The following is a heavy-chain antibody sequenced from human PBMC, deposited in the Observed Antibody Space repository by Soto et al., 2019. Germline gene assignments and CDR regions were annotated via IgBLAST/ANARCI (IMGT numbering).Heavy chain of an antibody. V-gene: IGHV3-21*01. D-gene: IGHD2-15*01. Sequence: PGGSLRLSCAASGFNFNSYTINWVRQAPGKRLEWLSSISSSGYIFSTDSVRGRFTISRDNTKNSVYLQINSLRAEDTAVYFCARDCCGGSFLPGMDDWGQGTTITVSP. CDR3: ARDCCGGSFLPGMDD. CDR2: ISSSGYI. CDR1: GFNFNSYT. J-gene: IGHJ6*01.